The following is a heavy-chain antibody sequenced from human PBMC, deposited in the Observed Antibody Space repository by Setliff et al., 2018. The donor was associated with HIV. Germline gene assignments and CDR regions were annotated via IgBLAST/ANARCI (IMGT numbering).Heavy chain of an antibody. Sequence: PGGSLRLSCAASGFRFSDYYMNWIRQAPGKGLEWLSYISSSSDSPTKYADSVQGRFTISRDNAKNSLYLQMNSLRGEDTAVYYCAKDGIGTVADWFDTWGQGILVTVSS. CDR3: AKDGIGTVADWFDT. V-gene: IGHV3-11*05. D-gene: IGHD6-19*01. CDR2: ISSSSDSPT. CDR1: GFRFSDYY. J-gene: IGHJ5*02.